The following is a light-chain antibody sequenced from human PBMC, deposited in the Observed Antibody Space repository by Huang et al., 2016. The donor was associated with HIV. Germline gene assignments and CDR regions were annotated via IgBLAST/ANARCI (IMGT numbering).Light chain of an antibody. Sequence: EIVMTQSPATLSVSPGERVTLSCRASQGISDHLAWYQHKTAQAPRLIIYGASARATGIPARFSGSGSGTDFTLTIDSLQSEDFATYYCQQYHDWPLTFGGGT. J-gene: IGKJ4*01. V-gene: IGKV3-15*01. CDR1: QGISDH. CDR2: GAS. CDR3: QQYHDWPLT.